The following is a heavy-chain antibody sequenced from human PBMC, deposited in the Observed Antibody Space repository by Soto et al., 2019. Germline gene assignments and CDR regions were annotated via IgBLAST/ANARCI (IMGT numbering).Heavy chain of an antibody. D-gene: IGHD4-4*01. CDR3: ASDRSSNAY. Sequence: QVQLVQSGGEVKKPGASVKVSCKASGYTFSSYGISWVRQAPGQGLEWMGWIFTYNGRTNHVQNLQGRGPMTTDTPTLTAYMELRSLPSDYTALYYCASDRSSNAYWGQRSLVTFSS. J-gene: IGHJ4*02. CDR2: IFTYNGRT. V-gene: IGHV1-18*01. CDR1: GYTFSSYG.